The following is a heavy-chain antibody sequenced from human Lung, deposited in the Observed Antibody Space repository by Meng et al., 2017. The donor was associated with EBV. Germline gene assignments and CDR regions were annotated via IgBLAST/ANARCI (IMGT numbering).Heavy chain of an antibody. CDR3: ARPQLTWFDP. D-gene: IGHD1-1*01. CDR1: GFTFSSYA. J-gene: IGHJ5*02. V-gene: IGHV3-30-3*01. CDR2: ISYDGSNK. Sequence: QVQLVESGGGVVQPGRSLRLSFAASGFTFSSYAMHWVRQAPGKGLEWVAVISYDGSNKYYADSVKGRFTISRDNSKNTLYLQMNSLRAEDTAVYYCARPQLTWFDPWGQGTLVTVSS.